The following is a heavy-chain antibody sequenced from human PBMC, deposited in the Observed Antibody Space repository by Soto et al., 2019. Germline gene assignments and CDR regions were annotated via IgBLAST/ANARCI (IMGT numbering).Heavy chain of an antibody. V-gene: IGHV5-10-1*03. CDR2: IDPSDSYT. CDR1: GYRFINYW. D-gene: IGHD1-26*01. J-gene: IGHJ4*02. Sequence: EVQLVQSGAEVKKPGESLRLSCQGSGYRFINYWISWVRQMPGKGLEWVGRIDPSDSYTVYSPSFQGHVTISIDTAINPALLGLRSLQASENGMDYLGGTWKGTPFYFDFWGRGTLVPVSS. CDR3: GGTWKGTPFYFDF.